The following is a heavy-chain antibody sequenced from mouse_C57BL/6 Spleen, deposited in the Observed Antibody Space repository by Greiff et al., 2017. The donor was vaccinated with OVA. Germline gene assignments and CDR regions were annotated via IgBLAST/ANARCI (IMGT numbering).Heavy chain of an antibody. D-gene: IGHD4-1*01. J-gene: IGHJ2*01. Sequence: EVKLMESGGGLVKPGGSLKLSCAASGFTFSSYTMSWVRQTPEKRLEWVATISGGGGNTYYPDSVKGRFTISRDNAKNTLYLQMSSLRSEDTALYYCARQSWGDYFDYWGQGTTLTVSS. CDR1: GFTFSSYT. CDR3: ARQSWGDYFDY. CDR2: ISGGGGNT. V-gene: IGHV5-9*01.